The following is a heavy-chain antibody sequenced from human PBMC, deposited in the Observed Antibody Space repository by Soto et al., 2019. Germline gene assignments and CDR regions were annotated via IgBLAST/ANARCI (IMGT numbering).Heavy chain of an antibody. Sequence: GGSLRLSCSASGFTFSIYGMHWVRQAPGKGLEYVSSISTNGGSTDYADSVKGRFTISRDNSKNTVYLQMSSLRVEDTAVYYCVKGEYYYDSSGYYPFDYWGQGTPVTVSS. D-gene: IGHD3-22*01. CDR2: ISTNGGST. CDR1: GFTFSIYG. J-gene: IGHJ4*02. V-gene: IGHV3-64D*06. CDR3: VKGEYYYDSSGYYPFDY.